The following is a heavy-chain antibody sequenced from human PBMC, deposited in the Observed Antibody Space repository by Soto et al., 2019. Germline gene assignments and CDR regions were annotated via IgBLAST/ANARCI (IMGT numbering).Heavy chain of an antibody. CDR1: GGSNSSYY. J-gene: IGHJ4*02. CDR3: ASTGIAVAGTEGFDY. CDR2: IYYSGST. Sequence: PSETLSLTCTVSGGSNSSYYWSWIRQPSGQGLEWIGYIYYSGSTNYNPSLKSRVTISVDTSKNQFSLKLSSVTAADTAVYYCASTGIAVAGTEGFDYWGQGTLVTVSS. V-gene: IGHV4-59*01. D-gene: IGHD6-19*01.